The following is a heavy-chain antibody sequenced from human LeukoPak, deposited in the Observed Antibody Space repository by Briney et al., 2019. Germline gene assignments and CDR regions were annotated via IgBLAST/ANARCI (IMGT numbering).Heavy chain of an antibody. D-gene: IGHD6-19*01. CDR1: GFTFDDYA. J-gene: IGHJ4*02. V-gene: IGHV3-9*01. CDR2: ISWNSGSI. CDR3: ATLTAGYSSGWTFDY. Sequence: GGSLTLSCAASGFTFDDYAMHWVRHAPGKGLEWVSGISWNSGSIGYADSVKGRFTISRDNAKNSLYLQMNSLRAEDTALYYCATLTAGYSSGWTFDYWGQGTLVTVSS.